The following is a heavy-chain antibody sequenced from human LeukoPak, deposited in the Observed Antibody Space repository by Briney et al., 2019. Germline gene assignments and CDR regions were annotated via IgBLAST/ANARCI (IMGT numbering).Heavy chain of an antibody. Sequence: ASVKVSCKASGYTFSSHHIYWLRQAPGQGLEWLGWIILNSGETFYAETFQGRLSITSDTSKSSTYMDLASLAPDDTAVYYCARGPYSYDSSGAFDIWGQGTMVTVSS. CDR1: GYTFSSHH. V-gene: IGHV1-8*01. CDR2: IILNSGET. D-gene: IGHD3-22*01. CDR3: ARGPYSYDSSGAFDI. J-gene: IGHJ3*02.